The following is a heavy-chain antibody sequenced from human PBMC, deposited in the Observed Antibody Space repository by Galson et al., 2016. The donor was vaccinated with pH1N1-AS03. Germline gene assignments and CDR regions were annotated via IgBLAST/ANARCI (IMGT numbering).Heavy chain of an antibody. D-gene: IGHD3-10*01. CDR2: IHSSGST. J-gene: IGHJ4*02. CDR1: GGSLTNYY. CDR3: ARGRGSSNLDPVGY. V-gene: IGHV4-4*07. Sequence: SETLSLTCTVSGGSLTNYYWSWTRQPAGRGLGSIGRIHSSGSTDYNPSLRTRVTMSKDSSKNQISLNLTSVSASDTAIYYCARGRGSSNLDPVGYWGQGILVTVSS.